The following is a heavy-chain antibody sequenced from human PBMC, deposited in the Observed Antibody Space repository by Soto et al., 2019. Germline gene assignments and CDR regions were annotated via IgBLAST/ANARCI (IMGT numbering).Heavy chain of an antibody. CDR3: ARGNVLRFLEGLSPYYSFYGMDV. J-gene: IGHJ6*01. D-gene: IGHD3-3*01. Sequence: ASVKVSCKASGYTFTGYYMHWVRQAPGQGLEWMGWINPNSGGTNYAQKFQGWVTMTRDTSISTAYMELSRLRSDDTAVYYCARGNVLRFLEGLSPYYSFYGMDVWGQGTTVTVPS. CDR1: GYTFTGYY. V-gene: IGHV1-2*04. CDR2: INPNSGGT.